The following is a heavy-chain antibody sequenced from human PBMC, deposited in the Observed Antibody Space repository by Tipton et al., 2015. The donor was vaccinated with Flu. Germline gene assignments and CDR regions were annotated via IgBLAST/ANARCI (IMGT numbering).Heavy chain of an antibody. CDR1: GDSITNHY. D-gene: IGHD6-13*01. CDR3: AKQVDSWFYFHF. Sequence: TLSLTCTVSGDSITNHYWSWIRQAAGKQLEWIGRIYSSGDTNYNPSLSSRVTMSVDTSKNQFSLALTSVTAADTAIYYCAKQVDSWFYFHFWGQGTLVTVSS. J-gene: IGHJ4*02. CDR2: IYSSGDT. V-gene: IGHV4-4*07.